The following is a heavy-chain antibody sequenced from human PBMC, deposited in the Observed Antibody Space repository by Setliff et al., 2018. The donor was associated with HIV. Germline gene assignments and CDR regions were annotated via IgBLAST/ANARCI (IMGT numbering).Heavy chain of an antibody. CDR2: IYYTGST. CDR3: ARGRRRSSTPYYFDY. CDR1: GGSISSYY. J-gene: IGHJ4*02. Sequence: SETLSLTCTVSGGSISSYYWSWIRQPPGKRLEWIGYIYYTGSTNYNPSLKSRVTISIDTSKSQFSLKLTSVSAADTAMYYCARGRRRSSTPYYFDYWGQGTLVTVSS. V-gene: IGHV4-59*01.